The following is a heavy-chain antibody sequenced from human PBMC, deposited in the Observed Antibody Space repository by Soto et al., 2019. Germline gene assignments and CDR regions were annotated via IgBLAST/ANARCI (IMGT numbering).Heavy chain of an antibody. Sequence: QPGGSLRLSCTASGFTFGDYAMSWFRQAPGKGLEWVGFIRSKAYGGTTEYAASVKGRFTISRDDSKSIAYLQMNSLKTEDTAVYYCTRADSSSSFDYWGQGTLVTVSS. CDR2: IRSKAYGGTT. CDR3: TRADSSSSFDY. J-gene: IGHJ4*02. V-gene: IGHV3-49*03. D-gene: IGHD6-6*01. CDR1: GFTFGDYA.